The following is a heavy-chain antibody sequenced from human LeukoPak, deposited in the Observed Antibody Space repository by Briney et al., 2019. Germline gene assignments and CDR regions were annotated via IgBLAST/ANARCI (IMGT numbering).Heavy chain of an antibody. CDR3: ARGTAMVYYYYMDV. CDR1: GYSISSGYY. Sequence: SETQSLTCAVSGYSISSGYYWGWIRQPPGKVLEWIGSIYHSGSTYYNPSLKSRVTISVDTSKNQFSLKLSSVTAADTAVYYCARGTAMVYYYYMDVWGKGTTVTVSS. D-gene: IGHD5-18*01. CDR2: IYHSGST. J-gene: IGHJ6*03. V-gene: IGHV4-38-2*01.